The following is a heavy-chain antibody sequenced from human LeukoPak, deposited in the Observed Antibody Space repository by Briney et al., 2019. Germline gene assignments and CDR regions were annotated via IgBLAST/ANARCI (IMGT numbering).Heavy chain of an antibody. V-gene: IGHV1-69*04. CDR1: GGTFSSYA. D-gene: IGHD2-2*01. Sequence: GASVKVSCKASGGTFSSYAISWVRQAPGQGLEWMGRIIPILGIANYAQKFQGRVTITADKSTSTAYMELSSLRSEDTAVYYCARDRAVVVVPAAKTHYYYGMDVWGQGTTVTVSS. CDR3: ARDRAVVVVPAAKTHYYYGMDV. J-gene: IGHJ6*02. CDR2: IIPILGIA.